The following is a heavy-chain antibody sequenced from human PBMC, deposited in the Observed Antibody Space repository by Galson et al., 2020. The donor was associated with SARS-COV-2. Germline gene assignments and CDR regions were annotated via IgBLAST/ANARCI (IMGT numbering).Heavy chain of an antibody. CDR1: GGTFSSYA. CDR2: IIPICGTA. Sequence: SVKVSCSASGGTFSSYAISWVRQAPGQGLEWMGGIIPICGTANYAQKFQGRVTITADESTSTAYMELSSLRSEDTAVYYCARTGAHDSSGYYHDYWGQGTLVTVSS. D-gene: IGHD3-22*01. J-gene: IGHJ4*02. V-gene: IGHV1-69*13. CDR3: ARTGAHDSSGYYHDY.